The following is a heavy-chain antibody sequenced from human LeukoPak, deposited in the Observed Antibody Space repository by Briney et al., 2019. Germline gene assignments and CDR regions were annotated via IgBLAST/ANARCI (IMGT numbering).Heavy chain of an antibody. CDR2: IYYSGST. CDR3: ARDRAKGFFDY. J-gene: IGHJ4*02. V-gene: IGHV4-31*03. CDR1: GGSISSGGYY. Sequence: KSSETLSLTCTVSGGSISSGGYYWSWIRQHPGKGLEWIGYIYYSGSTYYNPSLKSRVTILVDTSKNQFSLKLSSVTAADTAVYYCARDRAKGFFDYWGQGTLVTVSS.